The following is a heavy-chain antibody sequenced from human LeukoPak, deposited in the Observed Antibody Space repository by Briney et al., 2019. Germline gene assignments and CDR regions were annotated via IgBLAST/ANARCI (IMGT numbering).Heavy chain of an antibody. J-gene: IGHJ4*02. CDR3: AKDYCSGGSCYSGVPDY. V-gene: IGHV3-23*01. D-gene: IGHD2-15*01. Sequence: PGGSLXLXCAXXGXXXXSYAMSWVRQAPGKGLEWVSAISGSGGSTYYADSVKGRFTISRDNSKNTLYLQMNSLRAEDTAVYYCAKDYCSGGSCYSGVPDYWGQGTLVTVSS. CDR1: GXXXXSYA. CDR2: ISGSGGST.